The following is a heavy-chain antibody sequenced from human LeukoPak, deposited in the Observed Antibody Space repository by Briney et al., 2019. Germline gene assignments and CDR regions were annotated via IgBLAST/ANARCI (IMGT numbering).Heavy chain of an antibody. CDR3: ARDGRLVVRYYYYYGMDV. J-gene: IGHJ6*02. D-gene: IGHD2-21*01. Sequence: ASVKVSCKASGCTFTSYGISWVRQAPGQGREWMGWISAYNGNTNYAQKLQGRVTMTTDTSTSTAYMELRSLRSDDTAVYYCARDGRLVVRYYYYYGMDVWGQGTTVTVSS. V-gene: IGHV1-18*01. CDR1: GCTFTSYG. CDR2: ISAYNGNT.